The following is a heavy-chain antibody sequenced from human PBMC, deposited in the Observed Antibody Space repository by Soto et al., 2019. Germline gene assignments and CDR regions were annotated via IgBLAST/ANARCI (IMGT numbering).Heavy chain of an antibody. CDR1: GGSFSGYY. V-gene: IGHV4-34*01. CDR3: ARDKAAAGAGRYYYYGMDV. J-gene: IGHJ6*02. D-gene: IGHD6-13*01. CDR2: INHSGST. Sequence: SETLSLTCAVYGGSFSGYYWSWIRQPPGKGLEWIGEINHSGSTNYNPSLKSRVTISVDTSKNQFSLKLSSVTAADTAVYYCARDKAAAGAGRYYYYGMDVWGQGTTVTVSS.